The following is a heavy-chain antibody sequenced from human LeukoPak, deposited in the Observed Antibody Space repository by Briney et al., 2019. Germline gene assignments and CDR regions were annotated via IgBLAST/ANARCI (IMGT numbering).Heavy chain of an antibody. V-gene: IGHV4-59*01. CDR1: GGSISSYY. D-gene: IGHD1-14*01. J-gene: IGHJ3*02. CDR2: IYYSGST. CDR3: ATGPSPRMLFDI. Sequence: SETLSPTCTVSGGSISSYYWSWIRQPPGKGLEWIGYIYYSGSTNYNPSLKSRVTISVDTSKNQFSLKLSSVTAADTAVYYCATGPSPRMLFDIWGQGTMVTVSS.